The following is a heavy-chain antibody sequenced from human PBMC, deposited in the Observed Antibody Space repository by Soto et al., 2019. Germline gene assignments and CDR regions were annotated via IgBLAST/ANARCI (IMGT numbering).Heavy chain of an antibody. CDR1: GGSISSGGYY. Sequence: SETLSLTCTVSGGSISSGGYYWSWIRQHPGKGLEWIGYIYYSGSTYYNPSLKSRVTISVETSKNQFSLKLSSVTAADTAVYYCARDGGLTPVAGTRWFDPWGQGTLVTVSS. V-gene: IGHV4-31*03. CDR2: IYYSGST. CDR3: ARDGGLTPVAGTRWFDP. J-gene: IGHJ5*02. D-gene: IGHD6-19*01.